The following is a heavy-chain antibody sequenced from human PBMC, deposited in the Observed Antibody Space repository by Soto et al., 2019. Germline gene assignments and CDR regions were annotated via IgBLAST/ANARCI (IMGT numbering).Heavy chain of an antibody. D-gene: IGHD6-13*01. Sequence: GSLKISCKGSGCSVTSYWIGWVRQMPGKGLEWMGIIYPGDSDTRYSPSFQGQVTISADKSISTAYLQWSSLKASDTAMYYCTRTSAASKNYYGMDVWGQGT. CDR2: IYPGDSDT. J-gene: IGHJ6*02. CDR1: GCSVTSYW. CDR3: TRTSAASKNYYGMDV. V-gene: IGHV5-51*01.